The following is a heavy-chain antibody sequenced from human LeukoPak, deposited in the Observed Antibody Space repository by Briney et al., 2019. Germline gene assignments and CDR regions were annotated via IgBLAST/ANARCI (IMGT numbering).Heavy chain of an antibody. Sequence: PSETLSLTCTVSGGSISSSSYYWGWIRQPPGKGLEWIGSIYHSGSTYYNPSLKSRVTISVDTSKNQFSLKLSSVTAADTAVYYCARSSQEPLLWFGETSDYYYYYMDVWGKGTTVTVSS. CDR1: GGSISSSSYY. CDR2: IYHSGST. CDR3: ARSSQEPLLWFGETSDYYYYYMDV. D-gene: IGHD3-10*01. V-gene: IGHV4-39*07. J-gene: IGHJ6*03.